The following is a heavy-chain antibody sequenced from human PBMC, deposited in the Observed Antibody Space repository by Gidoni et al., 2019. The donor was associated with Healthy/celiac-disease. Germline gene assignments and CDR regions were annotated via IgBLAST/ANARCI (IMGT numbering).Heavy chain of an antibody. J-gene: IGHJ5*02. D-gene: IGHD4-4*01. CDR1: GGSISSYY. V-gene: IGHV4-59*01. CDR3: ARAYHYSKGWFDP. Sequence: QVQLQESGPGLVKPSATLSLTCTASGGSISSYYWSWIRQPPGKGLEWIGYIYYSGSTNYNPSLKSRVTISVDTSKNQFSLKLSSVTAADTAVYYCARAYHYSKGWFDPWGQGTLVTVSS. CDR2: IYYSGST.